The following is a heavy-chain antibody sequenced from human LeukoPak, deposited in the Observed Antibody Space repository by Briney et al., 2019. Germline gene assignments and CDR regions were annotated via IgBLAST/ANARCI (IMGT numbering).Heavy chain of an antibody. CDR1: GGTFSSYA. V-gene: IGHV1-69*13. Sequence: GASVKVSCKASGGTFSSYAISWVRQAPGQGLEWMGGIIPIFGTANYAQKFQGRVTSTADESTSTAYMELSSLRSEDTAVYYCATNYYDSSGYYLEWDYWGQGTLVTVSS. CDR2: IIPIFGTA. D-gene: IGHD3-22*01. J-gene: IGHJ4*02. CDR3: ATNYYDSSGYYLEWDY.